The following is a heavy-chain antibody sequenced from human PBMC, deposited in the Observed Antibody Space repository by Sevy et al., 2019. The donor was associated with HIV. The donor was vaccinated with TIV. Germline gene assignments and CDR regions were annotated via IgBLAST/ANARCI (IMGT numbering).Heavy chain of an antibody. CDR1: GFIFNSYA. J-gene: IGHJ3*01. D-gene: IGHD3-22*01. CDR3: VRDHNDSSEYYLIGAYDV. Sequence: GGSLRLSCAASGFIFNSYAIHWVRQAPGKGLEWVAVVFMDGTKEFYAESVKGRFTISRDNSKKKVFLQMKSLRDEDTAVYYCVRDHNDSSEYYLIGAYDVWGQGTTVTVSS. V-gene: IGHV3-33*01. CDR2: VFMDGTKE.